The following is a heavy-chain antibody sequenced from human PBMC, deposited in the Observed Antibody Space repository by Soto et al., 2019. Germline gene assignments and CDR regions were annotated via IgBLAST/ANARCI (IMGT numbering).Heavy chain of an antibody. J-gene: IGHJ3*02. Sequence: VQLVESGGDLVQPGGSLRLSCAASGFTFSGHWMHWVRQVPGKGLEWVSRINTDGGSSAYADSVKGRFTISRDNAKNTLYLQMKGLRAEDTAVYYCAREAGYCSGTSCYRRAFDTWGQGTTVTVSS. CDR2: INTDGGSS. V-gene: IGHV3-74*03. CDR1: GFTFSGHW. CDR3: AREAGYCSGTSCYRRAFDT. D-gene: IGHD2-2*01.